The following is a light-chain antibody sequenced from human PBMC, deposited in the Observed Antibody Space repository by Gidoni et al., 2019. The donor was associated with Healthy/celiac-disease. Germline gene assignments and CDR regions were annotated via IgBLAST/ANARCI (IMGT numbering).Light chain of an antibody. J-gene: IGKJ2*04. CDR2: AAS. V-gene: IGKV1-9*01. Sequence: DIQLTQSPSFLSASVGDRVTITCWASQGISRYLAWYQQKPGKAPKLLIYAASTLQSGVPSRFSGSGSGTEFTLTISSLQPEDFATYYCQQLNSYPPCSFGQGTKLEIK. CDR3: QQLNSYPPCS. CDR1: QGISRY.